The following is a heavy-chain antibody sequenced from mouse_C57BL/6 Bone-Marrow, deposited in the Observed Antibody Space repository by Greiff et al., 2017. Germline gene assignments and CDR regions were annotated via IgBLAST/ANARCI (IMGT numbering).Heavy chain of an antibody. Sequence: VQLQQSGSELVRPGASVKLSCTASGFNIKDYYMHWVKQRPEQGLEWIGRIDPEDGDTEYAPKFQGKATMTADTSSNTAYLQLSSLTSEDTAVYYCTTQLGRKYFDVWGTGTTVTVSS. J-gene: IGHJ1*03. CDR3: TTQLGRKYFDV. CDR1: GFNIKDYY. V-gene: IGHV14-1*01. CDR2: IDPEDGDT. D-gene: IGHD4-1*02.